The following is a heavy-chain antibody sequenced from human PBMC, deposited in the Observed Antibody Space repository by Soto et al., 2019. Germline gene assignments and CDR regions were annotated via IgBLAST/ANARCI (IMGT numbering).Heavy chain of an antibody. V-gene: IGHV3-23*01. CDR1: GFTFSSYA. CDR2: ISGSGGST. CDR3: AKAPGIAVARRGYYFDY. Sequence: EVQLLESGGGLVQPGGSLRLSCAASGFTFSSYAMSWVRQAPGKGLEWVSAISGSGGSTYYADSVKGRFTISRDNSKNTLYLQMNSLSAEDTAVYYCAKAPGIAVARRGYYFDYWGQGTLVTVSS. D-gene: IGHD6-19*01. J-gene: IGHJ4*02.